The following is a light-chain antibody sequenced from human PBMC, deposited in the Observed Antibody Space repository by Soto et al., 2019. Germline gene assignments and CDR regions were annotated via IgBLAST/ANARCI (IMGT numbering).Light chain of an antibody. CDR2: DTS. CDR1: QTVSRN. V-gene: IGKV3-15*01. J-gene: IGKJ5*01. CDR3: QQYNNRPS. Sequence: EVVMTQSPATLSVSPGERATISCRASQTVSRNLAWYQQRPGQAARLLIYDTSNSAAGVPARFSGSGSETEFTLTIRRLQSEDFAVYFRQQYNNRPSFGQGTRLEIK.